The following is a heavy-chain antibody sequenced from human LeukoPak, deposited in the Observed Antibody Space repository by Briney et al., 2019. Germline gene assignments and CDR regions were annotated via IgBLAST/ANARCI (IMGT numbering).Heavy chain of an antibody. D-gene: IGHD1-26*01. CDR3: ARVGGSYLKLDY. J-gene: IGHJ4*02. CDR2: IYYSGST. V-gene: IGHV4-59*01. CDR1: GGSISSYY. Sequence: SETLSLTCTVSGGSISSYYWRWIRQPPGKGLEWIGYIYYSGSTNYNPSLKSRVTISVDTSKNQFSLKLSSVTAADTAVYYCARVGGSYLKLDYWGQGTLVTVSS.